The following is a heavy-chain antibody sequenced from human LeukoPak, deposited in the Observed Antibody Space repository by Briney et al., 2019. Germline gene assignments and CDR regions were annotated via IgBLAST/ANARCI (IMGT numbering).Heavy chain of an antibody. D-gene: IGHD1-14*01. CDR1: GFTFSNAW. CDR2: IKSKTDGGTT. J-gene: IGHJ6*03. Sequence: NSGGSLRLSCAASGFTFSNAWMSWVRQAPGKGLEWVGRIKSKTDGGTTDYAAPVKGRITISRDDSKNTLYLQMNSLKTEDTAVYYCTTSSNRVYYYYYYMDVWGKGTTVTISS. V-gene: IGHV3-15*01. CDR3: TTSSNRVYYYYYYMDV.